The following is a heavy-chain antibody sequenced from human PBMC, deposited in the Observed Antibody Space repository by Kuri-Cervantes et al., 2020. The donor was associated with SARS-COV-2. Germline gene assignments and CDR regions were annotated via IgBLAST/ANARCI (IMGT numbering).Heavy chain of an antibody. CDR3: AREKWAAAAGIWYYYYMDV. CDR2: INPNSGGT. D-gene: IGHD6-13*01. CDR1: GYTFTGYY. Sequence: ASVKVSCKAPGYTFTGYYMHWVRQAPGQGLEWMGWINPNSGGTNYAQKFQGRVTMTRDTSISTAYMELSRLRSDDTAVYYCAREKWAAAAGIWYYYYMDVWGKGTTVTVSS. V-gene: IGHV1-2*02. J-gene: IGHJ6*03.